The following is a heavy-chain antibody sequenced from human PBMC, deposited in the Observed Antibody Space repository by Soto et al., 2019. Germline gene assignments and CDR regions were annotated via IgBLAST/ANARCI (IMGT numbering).Heavy chain of an antibody. J-gene: IGHJ6*02. CDR3: ARDRPQWLYYYYGMDV. CDR1: GFTVSSYW. D-gene: IGHD6-19*01. CDR2: INSDGSST. V-gene: IGHV3-74*01. Sequence: PGGSLRLSCAASGFTVSSYWMHWVRQAPGKGLVWVSRINSDGSSTSYADSVKGRFTISRDNAKNTLYLQMNSLRAEDTAVYYCARDRPQWLYYYYGMDVWGQGTTVTVSS.